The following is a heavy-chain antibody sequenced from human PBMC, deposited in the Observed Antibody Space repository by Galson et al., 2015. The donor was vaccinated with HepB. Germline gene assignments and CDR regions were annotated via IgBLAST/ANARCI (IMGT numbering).Heavy chain of an antibody. D-gene: IGHD5-24*01. CDR2: IIPIFHLP. CDR1: GITFSTYA. CDR3: VTTREAYNWKPTFDY. Sequence: SVKVSCKASGITFSTYAISWVRQASGQGLEWMGGIIPIFHLPNYVQRFQGRVTITADESTGTAYMELNSLTFEDTAVYYCVTTREAYNWKPTFDYWGQGTLVTVSS. V-gene: IGHV1-69*13. J-gene: IGHJ4*02.